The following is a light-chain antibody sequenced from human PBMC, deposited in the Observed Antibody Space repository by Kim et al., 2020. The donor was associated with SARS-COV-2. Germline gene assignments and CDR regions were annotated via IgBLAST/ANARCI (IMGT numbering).Light chain of an antibody. CDR2: GAS. Sequence: PEESATPSWLASQSFSSSVAWYLQKRGQAPRLLIYGASTRATGIPDMFSGGGSGTEFTLTISSLQSEDFAVYCCQQYSNWPITFGQGTRLEIK. V-gene: IGKV3-15*01. J-gene: IGKJ5*01. CDR3: QQYSNWPIT. CDR1: QSFSSS.